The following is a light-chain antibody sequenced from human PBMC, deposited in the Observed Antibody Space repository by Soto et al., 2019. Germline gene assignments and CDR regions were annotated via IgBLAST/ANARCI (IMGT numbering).Light chain of an antibody. CDR1: QSVSNNY. CDR2: GAS. CDR3: QQYGSSPRT. V-gene: IGKV3-20*01. Sequence: EILLTQSPGTLSLSPGERATLSCRASQSVSNNYLAWYQQKPGQAPRLLIYGASSRATGIPDRFSGSGSGTDFTLTISRLQTEDFAVYYCQQYGSSPRTFGHGTKVDIK. J-gene: IGKJ1*01.